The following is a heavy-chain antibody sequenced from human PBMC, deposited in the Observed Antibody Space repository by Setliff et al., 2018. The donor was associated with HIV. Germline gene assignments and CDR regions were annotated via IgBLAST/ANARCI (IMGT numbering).Heavy chain of an antibody. CDR3: TTNIAARPEGGFDF. CDR1: GYTFTSYA. D-gene: IGHD6-6*01. V-gene: IGHV1-3*01. Sequence: ASVKVSCKASGYTFTSYAMHWVRQAPGQSLEWMGWINAGNGNTKYSQNFQGRVTFTSDTSASTAYMQLTSLRSEDTAVYYCTTNIAARPEGGFDFWGQGTLVTV. J-gene: IGHJ4*02. CDR2: INAGNGNT.